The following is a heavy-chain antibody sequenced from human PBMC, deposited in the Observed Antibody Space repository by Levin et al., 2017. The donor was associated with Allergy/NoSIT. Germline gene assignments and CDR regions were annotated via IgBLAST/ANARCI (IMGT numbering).Heavy chain of an antibody. D-gene: IGHD3/OR15-3a*01. CDR1: GVSISSYF. CDR2: IFAIGST. V-gene: IGHV4-4*07. CDR3: ARVGYGREDW. J-gene: IGHJ4*02. Sequence: SETLSLTCTVSGVSISSYFWSWVRQPAGNGREYIGRIFAIGSTIYNPSLKSRVTMSAETSKNQFCLQQTSMTAADTAVYYCARVGYGREDWWGQGTLVTVSS.